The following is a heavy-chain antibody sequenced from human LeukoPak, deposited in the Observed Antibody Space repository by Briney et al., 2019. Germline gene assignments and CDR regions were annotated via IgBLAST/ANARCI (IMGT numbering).Heavy chain of an antibody. J-gene: IGHJ4*02. D-gene: IGHD1-26*01. CDR2: MNPNTGNA. Sequence: ASVKVSCKASGGTFSSYAISWVRQAPGQGLEWMGWMNPNTGNAGYAQKFQDRVTITWDASISTAHMDLSSLRSEDTAVYYCARVGYSNSYDYWGQGTLVTVSS. CDR3: ARVGYSNSYDY. V-gene: IGHV1-8*03. CDR1: GGTFSSYA.